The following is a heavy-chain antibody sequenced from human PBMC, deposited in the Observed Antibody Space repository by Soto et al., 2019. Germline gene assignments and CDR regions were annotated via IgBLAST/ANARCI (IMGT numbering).Heavy chain of an antibody. V-gene: IGHV1-3*01. CDR2: INAGNGNT. J-gene: IGHJ4*02. D-gene: IGHD3-22*01. Sequence: ASVKVSCKASGYTFTSYAMHWVRQAPGQRLEWMGWINAGNGNTKYSQKFQGRVTITRDTSASTAYMELSSLRSEDTAVYYCARGFDDSSGYYYGAPPYWGQGTLVTVSS. CDR1: GYTFTSYA. CDR3: ARGFDDSSGYYYGAPPY.